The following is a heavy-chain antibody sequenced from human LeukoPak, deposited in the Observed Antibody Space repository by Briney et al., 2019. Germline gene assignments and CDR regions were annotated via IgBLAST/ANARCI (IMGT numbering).Heavy chain of an antibody. Sequence: SEPLSLTCAVYGGSFSGYYWSWIRQPPGKGLEWIGEINHSGSTNYNPSLKRRVTISVDTSKNQFSLKLSSVTAADTAVYYCARGQSLYYYDSSGYGKYWGQGTLVTVSS. D-gene: IGHD3-22*01. CDR3: ARGQSLYYYDSSGYGKY. CDR1: GGSFSGYY. CDR2: INHSGST. J-gene: IGHJ4*02. V-gene: IGHV4-34*01.